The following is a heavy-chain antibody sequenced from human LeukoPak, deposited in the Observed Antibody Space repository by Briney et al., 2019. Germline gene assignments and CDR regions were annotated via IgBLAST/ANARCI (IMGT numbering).Heavy chain of an antibody. CDR3: ARDLQGQWLLGY. J-gene: IGHJ4*02. CDR1: GFTFSNYW. Sequence: GGSLRLSCAASGFTFSNYWMNWVRQAPGKGLEWVANIKQDGSEKYYVDSVKGRFTISRDNAKNSLYLQMNSLRAEDTAVYYCARDLQGQWLLGYWGQGTLVTVSS. D-gene: IGHD6-19*01. V-gene: IGHV3-7*01. CDR2: IKQDGSEK.